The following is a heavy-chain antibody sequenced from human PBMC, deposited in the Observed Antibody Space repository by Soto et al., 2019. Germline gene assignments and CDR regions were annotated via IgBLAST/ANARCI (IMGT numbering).Heavy chain of an antibody. Sequence: GESLKISCAASGFTFSNAWMSWVRQAPGKGLEWVGRIKSKTDGGTTDYAAPVKGRFTISRDDSKNTLYLQMNSLKTEDSAVYYCTTDLGSSDYGDYDYWGQGTLVTVSS. CDR2: IKSKTDGGTT. D-gene: IGHD4-17*01. V-gene: IGHV3-15*01. CDR3: TTDLGSSDYGDYDY. J-gene: IGHJ4*02. CDR1: GFTFSNAW.